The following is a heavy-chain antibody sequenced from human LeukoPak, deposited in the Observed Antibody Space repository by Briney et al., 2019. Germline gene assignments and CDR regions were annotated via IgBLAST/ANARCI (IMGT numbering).Heavy chain of an antibody. D-gene: IGHD4-23*01. V-gene: IGHV3-7*01. J-gene: IGHJ4*02. Sequence: PGGSLRLSCAASGFTLSNYWMSWVRQAPGKGLEWVADIEPDGSDKYYVDFVKGRFTISGDYAKNSLYLQMNNLRTEDTAVYYCIRDRTVITLFDYWGQGSLVTVSS. CDR2: IEPDGSDK. CDR3: IRDRTVITLFDY. CDR1: GFTLSNYW.